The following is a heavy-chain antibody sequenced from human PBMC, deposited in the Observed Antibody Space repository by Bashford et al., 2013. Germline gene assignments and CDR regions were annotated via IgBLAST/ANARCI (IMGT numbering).Heavy chain of an antibody. D-gene: IGHD6-13*01. Sequence: SETLSLTCTVSWWLHHVVTTGAGSAAQEGLSGLGISITVGSYQLQPSLKSRVTISVDTSKNQFSLKLSSVTAADTAVYYCARVGSSWTRHPDYWGQGTLVTVSS. V-gene: IGHV4-59*01. CDR1: WWLHHVVTT. CDR2: SITVGSY. CDR3: ARVGSSWTRHPDY. J-gene: IGHJ4*02.